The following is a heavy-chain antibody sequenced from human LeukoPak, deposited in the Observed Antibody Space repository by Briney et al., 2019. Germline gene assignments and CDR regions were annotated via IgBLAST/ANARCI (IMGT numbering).Heavy chain of an antibody. Sequence: GGSLRLSCTASGFTFGDYAKSWFRQAPGKGLEWLGFIRSRAYGGTTEYAASVKGRFTISRDDSKSIAYLQMNSLKTEDTAVYYCTRGNGGFDNWFDPWGQGTLVTVSS. CDR2: IRSRAYGGTT. CDR3: TRGNGGFDNWFDP. V-gene: IGHV3-49*03. CDR1: GFTFGDYA. D-gene: IGHD3-16*01. J-gene: IGHJ5*02.